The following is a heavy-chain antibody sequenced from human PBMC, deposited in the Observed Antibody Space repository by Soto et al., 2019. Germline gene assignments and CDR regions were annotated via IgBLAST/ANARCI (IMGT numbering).Heavy chain of an antibody. J-gene: IGHJ4*02. CDR2: LSSDGFGA. Sequence: GGSLRLSCAASAFSLSPYWMHWVRQVPGRGLEWVARLSSDGFGAAYADSVKGRFFISRDIARNTLSLQMNSLRADDTAVYYCARDLGGPDYWGRGTSVTVSS. D-gene: IGHD3-16*01. CDR1: AFSLSPYW. V-gene: IGHV3-74*03. CDR3: ARDLGGPDY.